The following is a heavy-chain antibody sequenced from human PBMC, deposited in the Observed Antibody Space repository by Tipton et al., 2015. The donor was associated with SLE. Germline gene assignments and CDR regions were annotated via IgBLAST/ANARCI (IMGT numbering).Heavy chain of an antibody. J-gene: IGHJ4*02. Sequence: RSLRLSCAASGFTFDDYAMHWVRQAPGKGLEWVSGISWNSGSIGYADSVKGRFTISRDNAKNSLYLQMNSLRAEDTALYYCAKEGCSGGSCYFAYWGQGTLVTVSS. CDR1: GFTFDDYA. CDR3: AKEGCSGGSCYFAY. V-gene: IGHV3-9*01. CDR2: ISWNSGSI. D-gene: IGHD2-15*01.